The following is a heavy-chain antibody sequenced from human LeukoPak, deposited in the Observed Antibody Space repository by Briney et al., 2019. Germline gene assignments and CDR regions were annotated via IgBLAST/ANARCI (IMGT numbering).Heavy chain of an antibody. CDR1: GGSISSYY. D-gene: IGHD1-1*01. CDR3: ARDSYNWNDVSNFDY. CDR2: IYTSGTT. Sequence: SETLSLTCTVSGGSISSYYWSWIRQPAGKGLEWIGRIYTSGTTHYNPSLKSRVTMSVDTSKNQFSLKLSSVTAADTAVYYCARDSYNWNDVSNFDYWGQRTLVTVSS. J-gene: IGHJ4*02. V-gene: IGHV4-4*07.